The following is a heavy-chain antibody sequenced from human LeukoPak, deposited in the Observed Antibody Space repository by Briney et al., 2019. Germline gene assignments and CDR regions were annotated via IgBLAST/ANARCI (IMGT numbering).Heavy chain of an antibody. D-gene: IGHD4-17*01. Sequence: GGSLRLSCAASGFTFSSYEMTWVRQSPGKGLEWVSYISSSGSTIYYAGSVKGRFTISRDNAKNSLYLQMNSLRAEDTAVYYCARDDYGDYGDYWGQGTLVTVSS. J-gene: IGHJ4*02. CDR3: ARDDYGDYGDY. CDR1: GFTFSSYE. CDR2: ISSSGSTI. V-gene: IGHV3-48*03.